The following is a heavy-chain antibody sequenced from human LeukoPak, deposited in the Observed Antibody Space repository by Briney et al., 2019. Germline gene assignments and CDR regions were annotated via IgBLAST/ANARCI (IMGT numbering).Heavy chain of an antibody. D-gene: IGHD5-12*01. Sequence: GASAKVSCKSSGGTFSSYAISWVRQAPGQGLEWMGRIIPILGIANYAQKFQGRVTITADKSTSTAYMELNSLRSEDTAVYYCARNFPIVATMGSDYWGQGTLVTVSS. J-gene: IGHJ4*02. CDR1: GGTFSSYA. CDR2: IIPILGIA. CDR3: ARNFPIVATMGSDY. V-gene: IGHV1-69*04.